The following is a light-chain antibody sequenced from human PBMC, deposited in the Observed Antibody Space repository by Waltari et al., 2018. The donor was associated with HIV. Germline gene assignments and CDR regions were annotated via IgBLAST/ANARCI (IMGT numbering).Light chain of an antibody. CDR1: SSDLGVYNS. J-gene: IGLJ2*01. Sequence: QSALTQPPSASGSPGQSVTISCTGASSDLGVYNSVSCYQQRPGKAPTVIISEVSKRPSGVPNRFSVSTSVNTASLTVSGLQADDEAEYFCSFYGGSNILVFGGGTKLTVL. V-gene: IGLV2-8*01. CDR3: SFYGGSNILV. CDR2: EVS.